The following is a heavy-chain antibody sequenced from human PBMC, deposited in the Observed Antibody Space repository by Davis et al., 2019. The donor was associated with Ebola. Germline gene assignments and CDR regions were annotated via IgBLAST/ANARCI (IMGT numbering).Heavy chain of an antibody. CDR3: ARYNWNFGGFDP. V-gene: IGHV4-59*01. CDR1: GGSMESYY. Sequence: SETLSLTCKVSGGSMESYYWTWIRQPPGKGLEWMGYIYDTGYTTYGPSLKSRVTLSVDTSKNQFSLKLTSVTAADTAVYYCARYNWNFGGFDPWGQGTLVIVSS. J-gene: IGHJ5*02. D-gene: IGHD1-20*01. CDR2: IYDTGYT.